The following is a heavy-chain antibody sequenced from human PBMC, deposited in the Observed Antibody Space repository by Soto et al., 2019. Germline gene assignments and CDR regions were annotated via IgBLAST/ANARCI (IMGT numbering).Heavy chain of an antibody. CDR2: IIPIFGTA. D-gene: IGHD3-10*01. J-gene: IGHJ4*02. CDR1: GGTFSSYA. CDR3: AEGITMVRGVMRPFDY. Sequence: QVQLVQSGAEVKKPGSSVKVSCNASGGTFSSYAISWVRQAPGQGLEWMGGIIPIFGTANYAQKFQGRVTITADECTSTDYMELSSLRSEDTAVYYCAEGITMVRGVMRPFDYWGQGTLVTVSS. V-gene: IGHV1-69*12.